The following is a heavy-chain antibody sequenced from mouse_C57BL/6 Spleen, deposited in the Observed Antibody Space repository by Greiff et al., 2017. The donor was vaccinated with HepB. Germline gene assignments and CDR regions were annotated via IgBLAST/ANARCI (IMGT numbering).Heavy chain of an antibody. CDR2: IYPGDGDT. J-gene: IGHJ3*01. V-gene: IGHV1-80*01. CDR3: ARGVMGYDVFAY. D-gene: IGHD2-2*01. CDR1: GYAFSSYW. Sequence: QVQLKESGAELVKPGASVKISCKASGYAFSSYWMNWVKQRPGKGLEWIGQIYPGDGDTNYNGKFKGKATLTADKSSSTAYMQLSSLTSEDSAVYFCARGVMGYDVFAYWGQGTLVTVSA.